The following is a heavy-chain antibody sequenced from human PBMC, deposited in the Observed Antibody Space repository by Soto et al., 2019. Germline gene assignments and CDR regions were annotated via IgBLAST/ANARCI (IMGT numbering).Heavy chain of an antibody. J-gene: IGHJ6*02. Sequence: PSEPLSLTSTISGVPIRSFYWSWIRQPPGKGLEWIGYIYYCGSTNYNPSLKSRVTISVDKSKNQFSLKLSSVTAADTAVYYCARLGSGWPLHVWGQGTTVTVS. D-gene: IGHD6-19*01. CDR2: IYYCGST. CDR1: GVPIRSFY. V-gene: IGHV4-59*08. CDR3: ARLGSGWPLHV.